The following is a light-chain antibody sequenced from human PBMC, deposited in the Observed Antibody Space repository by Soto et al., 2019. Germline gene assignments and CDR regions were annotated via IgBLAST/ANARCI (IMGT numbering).Light chain of an antibody. Sequence: QSALTQPPSASGSPGQSVTISCTGTKNVICVYDFVSWYQHHPGKAPRLIIYEVVQRPSGVPDRFSGSKSGNTASLTVSGLQAADEADYFCKSYAGSNTYVFGSGTKVTVL. CDR1: KNVICVYDF. V-gene: IGLV2-8*01. CDR3: KSYAGSNTYV. CDR2: EVV. J-gene: IGLJ1*01.